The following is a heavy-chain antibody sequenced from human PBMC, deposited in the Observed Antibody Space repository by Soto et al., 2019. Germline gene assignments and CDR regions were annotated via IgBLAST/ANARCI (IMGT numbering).Heavy chain of an antibody. V-gene: IGHV3-73*01. Sequence: LSLTCAASGFPFSGSAMHWVRQASGKGLEWVGRIRSKANSYATAYAASVKGRFTISRDDSKNTAYLQMNSLKTEDTAVYYCTRLGIVGATTYYYYYGMDVWGQGTTVTVSS. J-gene: IGHJ6*02. CDR2: IRSKANSYAT. D-gene: IGHD1-26*01. CDR1: GFPFSGSA. CDR3: TRLGIVGATTYYYYYGMDV.